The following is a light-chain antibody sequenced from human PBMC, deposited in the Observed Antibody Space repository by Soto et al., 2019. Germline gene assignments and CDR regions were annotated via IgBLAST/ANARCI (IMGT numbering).Light chain of an antibody. V-gene: IGKV3-20*01. J-gene: IGKJ5*01. Sequence: DILMTQSPATLSVSEAERVTLYCRSSQRVSSNLAWYQQKPAQAPPLLISGASSRTTGSPDTFSGSGSGTDFSLTTSSMEPEDFAVYYCQQHGNSTPITFGQGTRLEIK. CDR3: QQHGNSTPIT. CDR1: QRVSSN. CDR2: GAS.